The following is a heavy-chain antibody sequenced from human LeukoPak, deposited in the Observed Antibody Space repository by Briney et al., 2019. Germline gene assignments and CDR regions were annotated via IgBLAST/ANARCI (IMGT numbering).Heavy chain of an antibody. J-gene: IGHJ4*02. CDR3: ARPRGPGFESLDY. V-gene: IGHV3-20*01. D-gene: IGHD3-10*01. CDR1: GFTFSSYS. CDR2: INWNGGST. Sequence: GGSLRLSCAASGFTFSSYSMNWVRQAPGKGLEWVSGINWNGGSTGYADSVKGRFTISRDNAKNSLYLQMNSLRAEGTALYHCARPRGPGFESLDYWGQGTLVTVSS.